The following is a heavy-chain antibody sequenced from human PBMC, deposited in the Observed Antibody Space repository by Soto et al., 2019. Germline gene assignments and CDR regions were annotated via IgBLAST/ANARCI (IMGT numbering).Heavy chain of an antibody. D-gene: IGHD3-10*01. CDR2: VYYSGST. CDR1: GGAVSSGGYY. Sequence: QVQLQESGPGLVKPSQTLSLTCNVSGGAVSSGGYYWSWIRQHPGKGLEWIGYVYYSGSTYYNPSLRSRLTISIDTSTNQFSLKLGSVTAADTAVYYCAGSSGYYGSGISYYYFDSWGQGTLVTVSS. V-gene: IGHV4-31*03. CDR3: AGSSGYYGSGISYYYFDS. J-gene: IGHJ4*02.